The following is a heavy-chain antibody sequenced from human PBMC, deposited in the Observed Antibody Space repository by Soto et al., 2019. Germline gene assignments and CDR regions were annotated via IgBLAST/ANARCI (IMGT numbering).Heavy chain of an antibody. Sequence: VQLVQSGAEVKRPGASVKISCKASGDTLSTYYMHWARQAPGQGLEWMGIINPRSGKTNYPQKFQGRVTMTRETSTTTVYMEMSTLRSEDTAMYYCARGVGYSDSSGYPFDYWGQGTLVTVSS. CDR3: ARGVGYSDSSGYPFDY. CDR2: INPRSGKT. D-gene: IGHD3-22*01. J-gene: IGHJ4*02. V-gene: IGHV1-46*03. CDR1: GDTLSTYY.